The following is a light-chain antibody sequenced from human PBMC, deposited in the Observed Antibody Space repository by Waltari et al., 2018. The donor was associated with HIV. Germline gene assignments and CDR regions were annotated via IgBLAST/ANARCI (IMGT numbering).Light chain of an antibody. J-gene: IGLJ1*01. V-gene: IGLV2-14*03. CDR3: ASYRYSSRTYV. CDR2: DVT. Sequence: QSALTQPASVSASPGQSIKISCIGTSNDVGDYNHVSWYQQRPDKAPRLIIYDVTIRPSWVSTRFSGSKSGNTASLAISGLQAEDEAIYYCASYRYSSRTYVFGTGTTVTVL. CDR1: SNDVGDYNH.